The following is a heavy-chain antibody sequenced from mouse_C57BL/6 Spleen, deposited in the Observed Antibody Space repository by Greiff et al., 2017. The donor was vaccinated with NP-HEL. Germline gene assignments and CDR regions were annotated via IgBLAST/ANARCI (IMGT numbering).Heavy chain of an antibody. D-gene: IGHD1-1*02. J-gene: IGHJ4*01. CDR3: ASLWSGAMDY. Sequence: VKLMESGAELVKPGASVKISCKASGYAFSSYWMNWVKQRPGKGLEWIGQIYPGDGDTTYNGKFKGKATLTADKSSSTAYMQLSSLTSEDSAVYFCASLWSGAMDYWGQGTSVTVSS. V-gene: IGHV1-80*01. CDR1: GYAFSSYW. CDR2: IYPGDGDT.